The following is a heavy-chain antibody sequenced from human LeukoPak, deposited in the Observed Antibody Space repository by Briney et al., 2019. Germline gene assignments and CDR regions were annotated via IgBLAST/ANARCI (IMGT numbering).Heavy chain of an antibody. V-gene: IGHV3-15*01. Sequence: GGSLRLSCAASGFTFSNAWMSWVRQAPGKGLEWVGRIKSKKDGGTTDYATPVKGRFTISRDDSKNTVYLQMNSLKTGDTALYYCSTFADDGYWGQGTLVTVSS. CDR1: GFTFSNAW. D-gene: IGHD3-16*01. CDR3: STFADDGY. J-gene: IGHJ4*02. CDR2: IKSKKDGGTT.